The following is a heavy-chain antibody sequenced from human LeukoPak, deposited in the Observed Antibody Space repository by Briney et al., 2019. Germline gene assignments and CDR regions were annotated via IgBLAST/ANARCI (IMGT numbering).Heavy chain of an antibody. Sequence: GGSLRLSCAASGFSFSTYNMNWVRPAPGKGLEWISYISSSGPITYYADSVKGRFTISRDNSKNMLYLQMNSLRAEDTAVYYCAKDGGYGSGSYYPDYWGQGTLVTVSS. CDR2: ISSSGPIT. CDR3: AKDGGYGSGSYYPDY. D-gene: IGHD3-10*01. CDR1: GFSFSTYN. V-gene: IGHV3-48*01. J-gene: IGHJ4*02.